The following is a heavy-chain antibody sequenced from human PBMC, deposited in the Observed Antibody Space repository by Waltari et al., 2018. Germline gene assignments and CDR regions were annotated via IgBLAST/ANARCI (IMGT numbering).Heavy chain of an antibody. V-gene: IGHV3-48*03. D-gene: IGHD3-3*01. CDR1: GFTFSRFA. CDR2: VSESGDYM. J-gene: IGHJ4*02. Sequence: EVQIVESGGGLVQPGGSLRLSCEVTGFTFSRFAMHWVRQAPGKGVEWLSSVSESGDYMYYADSVKRRFTISRDNAKSSLSLHMSSLRDEDTAVYYCARGRSIFGVPVEASYLDYWGQGSLVTVSP. CDR3: ARGRSIFGVPVEASYLDY.